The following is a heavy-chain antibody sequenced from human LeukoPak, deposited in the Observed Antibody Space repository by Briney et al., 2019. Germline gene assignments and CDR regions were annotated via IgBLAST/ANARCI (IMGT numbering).Heavy chain of an antibody. V-gene: IGHV3-23*01. CDR3: AKVGDNWDFDY. CDR2: IGGSGGST. D-gene: IGHD3-16*01. CDR1: GFTFSSYG. Sequence: PGGSLRLSCAASGFTFSSYGMSWVRQAPGKGLEWVSSIGGSGGSTYYADSVKGRFTISRDNSKNTLYLQMNSLRTEDTAVYYCAKVGDNWDFDYWGQGTLVSVSS. J-gene: IGHJ4*02.